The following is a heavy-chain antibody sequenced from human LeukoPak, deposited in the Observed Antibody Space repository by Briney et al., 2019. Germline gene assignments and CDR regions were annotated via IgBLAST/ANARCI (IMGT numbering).Heavy chain of an antibody. J-gene: IGHJ4*02. Sequence: GASVKVSCKASGYTFTGYYMHWVRQAPGQGLEWMGWINPNSGGTNYAQKFQGRVTMTRDTSISTAYMELSRLRSDDTAVYYCARVGTMVRGDIYYFDYWGQGTLVTVSS. CDR3: ARVGTMVRGDIYYFDY. CDR1: GYTFTGYY. D-gene: IGHD3-10*01. CDR2: INPNSGGT. V-gene: IGHV1-2*02.